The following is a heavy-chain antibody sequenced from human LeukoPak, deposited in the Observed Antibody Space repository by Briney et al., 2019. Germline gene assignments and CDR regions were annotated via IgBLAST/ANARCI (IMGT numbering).Heavy chain of an antibody. CDR3: ARGGEGKQLGNY. J-gene: IGHJ4*02. Sequence: PGGSLRLSCAASGFTFSSYAMHWVRQAPGKGLEWVAVISYDGSNKYYADSVKGRFTISRDNSKNTLYLQMNSLRAEDTAVYYCARGGEGKQLGNYWGQGTLVTVSS. V-gene: IGHV3-30-3*01. D-gene: IGHD6-6*01. CDR2: ISYDGSNK. CDR1: GFTFSSYA.